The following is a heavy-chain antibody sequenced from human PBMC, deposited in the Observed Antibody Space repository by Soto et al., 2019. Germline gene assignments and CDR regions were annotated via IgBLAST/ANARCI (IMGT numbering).Heavy chain of an antibody. V-gene: IGHV3-30*03. CDR1: GFTLSSYG. CDR2: ISSDESNR. Sequence: QVQLVESGGGVVQPGRSLRLSCAASGFTLSSYGMHWVRQAPGKGLEWVAVISSDESNRFYADSVKGRFTISRDNSKNTLLMHMNSMRTGDTAVYYCAREQGSGYLWGPTGMDVWGQGTTVTVSS. D-gene: IGHD5-12*01. J-gene: IGHJ6*02. CDR3: AREQGSGYLWGPTGMDV.